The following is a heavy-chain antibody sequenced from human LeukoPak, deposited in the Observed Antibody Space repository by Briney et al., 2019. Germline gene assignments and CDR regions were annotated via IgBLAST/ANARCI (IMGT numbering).Heavy chain of an antibody. CDR3: ARDLRLGELSFAFDY. J-gene: IGHJ4*02. CDR2: IIPIFGTA. CDR1: GFTFSSYA. Sequence: GGSLRLSCAASGFTFSSYAISWVRQAPGQGLEWMGRIIPIFGTANYAQKFQGRVTITTDESTSTAYMELSSLRSEDTAVYYCARDLRLGELSFAFDYWGQGTLVTVSS. D-gene: IGHD3-16*02. V-gene: IGHV1-69*05.